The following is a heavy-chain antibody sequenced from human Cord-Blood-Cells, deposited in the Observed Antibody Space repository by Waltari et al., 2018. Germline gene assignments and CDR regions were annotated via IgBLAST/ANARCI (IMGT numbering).Heavy chain of an antibody. J-gene: IGHJ4*02. CDR2: SNPNRGGT. D-gene: IGHD1-26*01. CDR3: ARDEGIVGATDY. V-gene: IGHV1-2*02. Sequence: QVQLVQSGAEVKKPGASVKVSCKASGYTFTGYYMHWVRQAPGQGLEWRGWSNPNRGGTNYAQKFQGRVTMTRDTSISTAYMELSRLRSDDTAVYYCARDEGIVGATDYWGQGTLVTVSS. CDR1: GYTFTGYY.